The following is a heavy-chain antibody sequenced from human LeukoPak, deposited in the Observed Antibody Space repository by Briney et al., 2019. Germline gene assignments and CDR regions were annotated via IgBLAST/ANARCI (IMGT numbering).Heavy chain of an antibody. Sequence: GGSLRLSCAASGFTFSSYGMHWVRQAPSKGLEWVAFIRYDGSNKYQADSVKGRFTISRDNSKNTLYLQMNSLRAEDTAVYYCAKDLRYYYDSSGYLPDYWGQGTLVTVSS. CDR3: AKDLRYYYDSSGYLPDY. J-gene: IGHJ4*02. D-gene: IGHD3-22*01. CDR1: GFTFSSYG. V-gene: IGHV3-30*02. CDR2: IRYDGSNK.